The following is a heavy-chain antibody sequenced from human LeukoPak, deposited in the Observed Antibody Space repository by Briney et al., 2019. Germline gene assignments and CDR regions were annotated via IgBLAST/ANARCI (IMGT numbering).Heavy chain of an antibody. Sequence: NTGGSLRLSCAASGFTFSSYAMSWVRQAPGKGLEWIGEINHSGTTNYNPSLKSRVTISVDTSKNQFSLKLSSVTAADTAVYYCARRVSSPGGVVSAFWNYWGQGTLVTVSS. V-gene: IGHV4-34*01. CDR3: ARRVSSPGGVVSAFWNY. CDR1: GFTFSSYA. CDR2: INHSGTT. D-gene: IGHD3-3*01. J-gene: IGHJ4*02.